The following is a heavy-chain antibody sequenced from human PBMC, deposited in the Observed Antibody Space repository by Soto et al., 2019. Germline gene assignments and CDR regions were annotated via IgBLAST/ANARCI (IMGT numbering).Heavy chain of an antibody. CDR3: ARGAWHGSRADDAFDI. Sequence: ASVKVSCKASGYTFTSYDINWVRQATGQGLEWMGWMNPNSGNTGYAQKFQGRVTMTRNTSISTAYMELSSLRSEDTAVYYCARGAWHGSRADDAFDIWGQGTMVTVSS. CDR1: GYTFTSYD. J-gene: IGHJ3*02. V-gene: IGHV1-8*01. D-gene: IGHD3-10*01. CDR2: MNPNSGNT.